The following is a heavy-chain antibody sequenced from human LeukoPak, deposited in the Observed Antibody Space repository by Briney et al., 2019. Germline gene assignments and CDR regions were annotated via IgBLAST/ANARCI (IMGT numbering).Heavy chain of an antibody. J-gene: IGHJ4*02. D-gene: IGHD6-13*01. V-gene: IGHV1-2*02. Sequence: ASVKVSCKSSGYTFTGYYMHWVRQAPGQGLEWMGWINPDRGGTNYAQKLQGRLTMTRDTSISTAYMELSSLRSDDTAVYYCAKEASSSWSSLFDYWGQGTLVTVSS. CDR1: GYTFTGYY. CDR2: INPDRGGT. CDR3: AKEASSSWSSLFDY.